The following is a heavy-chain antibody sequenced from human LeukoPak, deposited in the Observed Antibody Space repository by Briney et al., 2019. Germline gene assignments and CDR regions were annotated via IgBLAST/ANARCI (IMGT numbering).Heavy chain of an antibody. J-gene: IGHJ4*02. D-gene: IGHD5-24*01. CDR3: ARLEGDGYNPFDY. CDR1: GGSFSGYY. V-gene: IGHV4-34*01. CDR2: INHSGST. Sequence: SETPSLTCAVYGGSFSGYYWSWIRQPPGKGLEWIGEINHSGSTNYNPSLKSRVTISVDTSKNQFSLKLSSVTAADTAVYYCARLEGDGYNPFDYWGQGTLVTVSS.